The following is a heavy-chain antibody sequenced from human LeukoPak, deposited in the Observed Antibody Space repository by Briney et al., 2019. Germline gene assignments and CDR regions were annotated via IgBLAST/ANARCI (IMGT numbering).Heavy chain of an antibody. CDR3: ARHATPYTSTSALDF. V-gene: IGHV4-39*01. Sequence: SGTLSLTCTVSGASISNNTYYWGWIRQPPGKGLDWIGSIYYSGSTYYNPSLKSRITISVDTSKNQFSLKMRSLTAADTAVYYCARHATPYTSTSALDFWGQGTLVTVSS. D-gene: IGHD6-13*01. CDR1: GASISNNTYY. J-gene: IGHJ4*02. CDR2: IYYSGST.